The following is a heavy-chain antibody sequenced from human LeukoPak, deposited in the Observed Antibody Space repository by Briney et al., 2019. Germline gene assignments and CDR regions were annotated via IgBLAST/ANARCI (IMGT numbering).Heavy chain of an antibody. D-gene: IGHD4-11*01. CDR1: GFTFSTYT. CDR3: ARDDYSGNWYFDL. Sequence: NPGGSLRLSCAASGFTFSTYTMNWVRQAPGKGLEWVSSISSDSTYIYYADSVKGRFTISRDNAKNSLYLQMNSLRAEDTAVYYCARDDYSGNWYFDLWGRGTLVTVSS. J-gene: IGHJ2*01. V-gene: IGHV3-21*01. CDR2: ISSDSTYI.